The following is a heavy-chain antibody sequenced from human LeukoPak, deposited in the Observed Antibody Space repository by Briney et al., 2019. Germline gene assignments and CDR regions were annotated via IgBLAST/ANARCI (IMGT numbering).Heavy chain of an antibody. J-gene: IGHJ4*02. CDR1: GFTFSDSG. Sequence: GGSLRLSCAASGFTFSDSGMHWVCQAPGKGLEWVAFIRYDGSNKYYADSVKGRFTISRDNSKNTLFLQMSSLRAEDTAVYYCAKDSSGYSPLDYWGQGTLVTVSS. CDR2: IRYDGSNK. D-gene: IGHD3-22*01. CDR3: AKDSSGYSPLDY. V-gene: IGHV3-30*02.